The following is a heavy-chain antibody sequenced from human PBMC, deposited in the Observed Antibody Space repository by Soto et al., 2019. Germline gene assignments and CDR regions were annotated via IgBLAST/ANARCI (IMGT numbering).Heavy chain of an antibody. D-gene: IGHD6-13*01. CDR1: GGSISSGDYY. Sequence: SETLSLTCTVSGGSISSGDYYWSWIRQPPGKGLEWIGYICYSGSTYYNPSLKSRVTISVDTSKNQFSLKLSSVTAADTAVYYCARLIAAAGTPYFDYWGQGTLVTVSS. CDR3: ARLIAAAGTPYFDY. J-gene: IGHJ4*02. V-gene: IGHV4-30-4*01. CDR2: ICYSGST.